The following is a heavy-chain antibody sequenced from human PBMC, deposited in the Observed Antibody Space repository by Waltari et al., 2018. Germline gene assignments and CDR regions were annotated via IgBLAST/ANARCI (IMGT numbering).Heavy chain of an antibody. CDR1: GFTFSSYG. Sequence: EVQLVESGGGLVEPGGSMRLSCAAHGFTFSSYGLNWVRQAPGKGLEWISYISGSGTTICYADSVKGRFTISRDDAENSLYLQMNSLRAEDTALYYCARRFDSWGQGTRVTVSS. V-gene: IGHV3-48*03. J-gene: IGHJ4*02. CDR3: ARRFDS. CDR2: ISGSGTTI.